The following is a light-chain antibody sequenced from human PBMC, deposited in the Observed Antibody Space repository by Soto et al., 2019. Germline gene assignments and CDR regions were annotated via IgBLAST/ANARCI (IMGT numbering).Light chain of an antibody. CDR2: EVS. CDR1: SSDVGGYNY. CDR3: SSYTSSSTPRV. V-gene: IGLV2-14*01. Sequence: QSALTQPASVSRSPGQSITISCTGTSSDVGGYNYVSWYQQHPGKAPKLMIYEVSNRPSGVSNRFSGSKSGNTASLTISGLPAEDEADYYCSSYTSSSTPRVFGGGTKLTVL. J-gene: IGLJ3*02.